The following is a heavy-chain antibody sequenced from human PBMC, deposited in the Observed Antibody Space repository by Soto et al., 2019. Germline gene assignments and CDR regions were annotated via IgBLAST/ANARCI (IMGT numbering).Heavy chain of an antibody. V-gene: IGHV1-69*01. Sequence: QVQLVQSGAEVKKPGSSVKVSCKASGGTFSSYAISWVRQAPGQGLEWMGGIIPIFGTANYAQKFQGRVSITADESTSTAYMELSSLRSEDTAVYYCARGEDSSSWADAYYFDYWGQGTLVTVSS. J-gene: IGHJ4*02. D-gene: IGHD6-13*01. CDR3: ARGEDSSSWADAYYFDY. CDR2: IIPIFGTA. CDR1: GGTFSSYA.